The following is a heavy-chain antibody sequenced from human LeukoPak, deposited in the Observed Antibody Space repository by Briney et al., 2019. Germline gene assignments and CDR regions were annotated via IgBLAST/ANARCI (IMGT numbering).Heavy chain of an antibody. V-gene: IGHV3-49*04. D-gene: IGHD1-26*01. CDR2: IRSKAYGGTT. Sequence: GGSLRLSCTASGFTFGDYAMSWVRQAPGKGLEWVGFIRSKAYGGTTEYAASAKGRFTISRDDSKSIAYLQMNSLKTEDTAVYYCTRGEWELPDYWGQGTLVTVSS. J-gene: IGHJ4*02. CDR3: TRGEWELPDY. CDR1: GFTFGDYA.